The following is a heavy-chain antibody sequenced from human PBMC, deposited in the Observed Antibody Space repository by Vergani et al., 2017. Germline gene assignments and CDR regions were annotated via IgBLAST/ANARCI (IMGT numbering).Heavy chain of an antibody. CDR3: ARDLRLLYNRFDP. D-gene: IGHD1-14*01. CDR1: GFTFNQYG. CDR2: TWYDGNNK. V-gene: IGHV3-33*01. Sequence: QVQLVESGGGVVQPGRSLRLSCAASGFTFNQYGMHWVRQAPGKGLEWVAVTWYDGNNKHYADSVKGRFTISRDNSKSTMYLQMNSLRDEGTGVYYCARDLRLLYNRFDPWVQGTLVTVSS. J-gene: IGHJ5*02.